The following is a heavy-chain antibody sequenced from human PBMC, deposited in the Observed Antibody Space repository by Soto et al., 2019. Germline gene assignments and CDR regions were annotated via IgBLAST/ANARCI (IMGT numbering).Heavy chain of an antibody. V-gene: IGHV3-21*01. Sequence: GGSLRLSCAASGFTFSSYSMNWVRQAPGKGLEWVSSISSSSYIYYADSVKGRFTISRDNAKNSLYLQMNSLRAEDTAVYYCARDKAPGYCSSTSCLVHNWFDPWGQGTLVTVSS. CDR1: GFTFSSYS. J-gene: IGHJ5*02. CDR2: ISSSSYI. D-gene: IGHD2-2*03. CDR3: ARDKAPGYCSSTSCLVHNWFDP.